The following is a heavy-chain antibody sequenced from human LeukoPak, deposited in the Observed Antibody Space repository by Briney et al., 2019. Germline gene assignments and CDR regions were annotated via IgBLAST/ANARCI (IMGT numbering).Heavy chain of an antibody. CDR1: GYSFTSYW. V-gene: IGHV5-10-1*01. Sequence: GESLKISCKGSGYSFTSYWISWVRQMPGKGLEWMGRIDPSDSYTNYSPSFEGHVTISADKFITTAYLQWSSLRASDTAMYYCATHNYGSGSGNYYTDSFDYWGQGTLVTVSS. CDR2: IDPSDSYT. CDR3: ATHNYGSGSGNYYTDSFDY. D-gene: IGHD3-10*01. J-gene: IGHJ4*02.